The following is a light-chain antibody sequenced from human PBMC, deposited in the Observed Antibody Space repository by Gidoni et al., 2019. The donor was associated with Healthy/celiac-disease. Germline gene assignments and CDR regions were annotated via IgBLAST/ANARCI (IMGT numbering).Light chain of an antibody. J-gene: IGKJ2*03. CDR3: QHYGSSPSFS. CDR2: GSC. CDR1: QSVSSSY. V-gene: IGKV3-20*01. Sequence: EIVLTQSPGTLSLSPGERATLSCRASQSVSSSYLAWYQQNPGQAPRLLIDGSCSRATGIPDRVSGSWAGTYSTLTSSILEPDDFAVYYCQHYGSSPSFSFGQGTKLEIK.